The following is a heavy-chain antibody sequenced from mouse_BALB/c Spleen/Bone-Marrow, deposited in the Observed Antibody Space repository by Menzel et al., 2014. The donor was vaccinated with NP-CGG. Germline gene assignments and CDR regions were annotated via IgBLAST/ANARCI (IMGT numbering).Heavy chain of an antibody. Sequence: QLQQSGPELEKPGASVKISCKASGYSFTGYFMNWVMQSHGKSLEWIGRINPYNGDTFYNQKFKGKATLTVDKSSSTAHMELRSLASEDSAVYYCTRVTTDWYFDVWGAGTTVTVSS. V-gene: IGHV1-20*02. J-gene: IGHJ1*01. CDR3: TRVTTDWYFDV. CDR1: GYSFTGYF. CDR2: INPYNGDT. D-gene: IGHD1-1*01.